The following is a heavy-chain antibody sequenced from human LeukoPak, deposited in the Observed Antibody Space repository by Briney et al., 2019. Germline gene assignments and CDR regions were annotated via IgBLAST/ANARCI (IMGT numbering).Heavy chain of an antibody. CDR3: ARGFVVVPAANAFDI. J-gene: IGHJ3*02. Sequence: ASVKVSCKASGYTFTSYGISWVRQAPGQGLEWMGWISAYNGNTNYAQKLQGRVTMTTDTSTSTAYMVLRSLRSDDTAVYYCARGFVVVPAANAFDIWGQGTMVTVSS. CDR2: ISAYNGNT. CDR1: GYTFTSYG. D-gene: IGHD2-2*01. V-gene: IGHV1-18*01.